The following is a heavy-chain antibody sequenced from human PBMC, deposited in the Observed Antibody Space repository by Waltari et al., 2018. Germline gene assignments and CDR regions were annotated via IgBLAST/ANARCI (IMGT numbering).Heavy chain of an antibody. CDR2: IRYDGRNK. Sequence: QVQLVESGGGVVQPGGSLRLSCAASGFTFSRYGMHWVRQAPGKGLAWVAFIRYDGRNKYYADSVKGRFTISRDNSKNTLYLQMNSLRAEDTAVYYCAKDFGALRWYFDLWGRGTLVTVSS. CDR3: AKDFGALRWYFDL. D-gene: IGHD2-15*01. CDR1: GFTFSRYG. V-gene: IGHV3-30*02. J-gene: IGHJ2*01.